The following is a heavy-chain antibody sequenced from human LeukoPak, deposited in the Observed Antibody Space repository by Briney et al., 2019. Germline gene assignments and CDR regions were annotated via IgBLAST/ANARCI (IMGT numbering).Heavy chain of an antibody. CDR1: GYTFTSYD. J-gene: IGHJ6*02. CDR2: MNPNSGNT. Sequence: EASVKVSCKASGYTFTSYDINWVRQATGQGLEWMGWMNPNSGNTGYAQKFQGRVTITRNTSISTAYMELSSLRSEDTAVYYCATATSLYGDDYGMDVWGQGTTVTVSS. V-gene: IGHV1-8*03. CDR3: ATATSLYGDDYGMDV. D-gene: IGHD4-17*01.